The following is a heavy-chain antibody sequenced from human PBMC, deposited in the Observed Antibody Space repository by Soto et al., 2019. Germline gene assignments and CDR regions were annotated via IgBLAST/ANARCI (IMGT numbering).Heavy chain of an antibody. V-gene: IGHV1-18*01. CDR1: GYTFTSYG. CDR3: GGRRITFGGVIEPPDY. D-gene: IGHD3-16*02. CDR2: ISAYNGNT. J-gene: IGHJ4*02. Sequence: ASVKVSCKASGYTFTSYGISWVRQAPGQGLEWMGWISAYNGNTNYAQKLQGRVTMTTDTSTSTAYMELRSLRSDDTAVYYCGGRRITFGGVIEPPDYWGQGTLVTVSS.